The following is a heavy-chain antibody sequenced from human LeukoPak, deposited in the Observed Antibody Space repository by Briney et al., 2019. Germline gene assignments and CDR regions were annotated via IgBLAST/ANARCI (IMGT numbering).Heavy chain of an antibody. Sequence: SQTLSLTCTVSGGSISSGGYYWSWIRQPPGKGLEWIGYIYHSGSTYYNPSLKSRVTISVDRSKNQFSLKLSSVTAADTAVYYCASYYYDSSGYHFDYWGQGTLVTASS. CDR2: IYHSGST. J-gene: IGHJ4*02. V-gene: IGHV4-30-2*01. CDR3: ASYYYDSSGYHFDY. D-gene: IGHD3-22*01. CDR1: GGSISSGGYY.